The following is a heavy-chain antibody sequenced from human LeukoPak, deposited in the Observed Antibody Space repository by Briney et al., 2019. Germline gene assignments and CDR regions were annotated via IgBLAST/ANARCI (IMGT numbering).Heavy chain of an antibody. D-gene: IGHD7-27*01. J-gene: IGHJ4*02. V-gene: IGHV4-59*08. CDR1: GASITSSY. CDR2: VYHTGNT. Sequence: SETLSLTCTVSGASITSSYWSWIRQPPGKGLEWIGYVYHTGNTDYNPSLRSRVTISLDTSTSHFPLSLSSAPAADTAVYFCARHPFSNPFDFWGRGTLVTVSS. CDR3: ARHPFSNPFDF.